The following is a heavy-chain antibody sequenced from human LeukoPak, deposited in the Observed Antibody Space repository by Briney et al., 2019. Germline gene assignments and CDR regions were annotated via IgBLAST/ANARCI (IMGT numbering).Heavy chain of an antibody. Sequence: ASVKVSCKASGYTFTSYDINWVRQATGQGLEWMGWMNPNSGNTGYAQKFQGRVTMTRNTSISTAYMELSSLRSEDTAVYYCARGGGDILTGYYFGWLDPWGQGTLVTVSS. CDR1: GYTFTSYD. D-gene: IGHD3-9*01. CDR3: ARGGGDILTGYYFGWLDP. CDR2: MNPNSGNT. V-gene: IGHV1-8*01. J-gene: IGHJ5*02.